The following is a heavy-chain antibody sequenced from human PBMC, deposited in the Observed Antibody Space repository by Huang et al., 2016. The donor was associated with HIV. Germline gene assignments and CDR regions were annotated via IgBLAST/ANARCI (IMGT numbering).Heavy chain of an antibody. CDR2: IRASGDSK. Sequence: LLESGGRLARPGESLRLSCAASGFTFNICAMSWVRQAPGKGLEGVSGIRASGDSKYYPDSVKGRFTISRDNSRSTLYLQMNSLGAEDTAMYYCAKPYSGSSNQVFDYWGPGTMVTVSS. CDR1: GFTFNICA. V-gene: IGHV3-23*01. J-gene: IGHJ4*02. CDR3: AKPYSGSSNQVFDY. D-gene: IGHD1-26*01.